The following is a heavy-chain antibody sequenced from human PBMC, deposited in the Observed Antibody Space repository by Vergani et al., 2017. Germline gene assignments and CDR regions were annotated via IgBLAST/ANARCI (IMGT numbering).Heavy chain of an antibody. D-gene: IGHD3-16*01. CDR3: AKSRASLDLWGEHFQH. CDR1: GFIFSTYA. J-gene: IGHJ1*01. Sequence: EVQLLESGGDLVQPGGSLRLSCTASGFIFSTYAMSWVRQAPGKGLEWVSGISASGAPTYYADSVKGRVTISRDNSKNTLYLQMNSLRVEDTAVYYCAKSRASLDLWGEHFQHWGRGTLVTVSS. V-gene: IGHV3-23*01. CDR2: ISASGAPT.